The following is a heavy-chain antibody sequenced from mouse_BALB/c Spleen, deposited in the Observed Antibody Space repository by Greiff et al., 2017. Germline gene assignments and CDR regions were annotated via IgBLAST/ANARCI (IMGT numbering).Heavy chain of an antibody. CDR1: GFTFSSYA. J-gene: IGHJ2*01. Sequence: EVKVVESGGGLVKPGGSLKLSCAASGFTFSSYAMSWVRQTPEKRLEWVATISSGGSYTYYPDSVKGRFTISRDNAKNTLYLQMSSLRSKDTAMYYCARSTTDYFDYWGQGTTLTVSS. V-gene: IGHV5-9-3*01. CDR2: ISSGGSYT. CDR3: ARSTTDYFDY. D-gene: IGHD1-1*01.